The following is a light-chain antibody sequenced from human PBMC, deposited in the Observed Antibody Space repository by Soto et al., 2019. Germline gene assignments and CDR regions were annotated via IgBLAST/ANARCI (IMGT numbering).Light chain of an antibody. CDR3: QEYNSYSWT. V-gene: IGKV1-5*01. CDR1: QSVSSW. CDR2: DAS. J-gene: IGKJ1*01. Sequence: ASQSVSSWLAWYQQRXGKARKLLIYDASXLESGVPSRFSGSGSGTEFTLYIGSLQADEFATYYCQEYNSYSWTCGQGTKVDIK.